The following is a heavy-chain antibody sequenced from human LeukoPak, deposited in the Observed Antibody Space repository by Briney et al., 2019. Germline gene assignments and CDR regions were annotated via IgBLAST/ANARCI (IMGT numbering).Heavy chain of an antibody. J-gene: IGHJ6*03. CDR2: TKHSAST. V-gene: IGHV4-34*01. CDR1: GGSSSGCY. CDR3: ARGSTYCSSTSCYTADYYYYYMDV. D-gene: IGHD2-2*01. Sequence: PETLSLICAVYGGSSSGCYWCWIRQPPGEGLEWNGETKHSASTNYNPPPKSRVTISVATSKDQSSLKLSSVTAADTAVYYCARGSTYCSSTSCYTADYYYYYMDVWGKGTTVTVSS.